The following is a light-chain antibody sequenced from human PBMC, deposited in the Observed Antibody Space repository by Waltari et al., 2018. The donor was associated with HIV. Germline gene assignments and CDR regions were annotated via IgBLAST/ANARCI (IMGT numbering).Light chain of an antibody. CDR2: KND. J-gene: IGLJ3*02. V-gene: IGLV1-47*01. CDR3: AAWDNSLGAWL. Sequence: QSVLTQPPSASGTPGQTVTISCSGSTPNIGSNYVYWFQQFPGTAPRLLIYKNDQRPSGVPDRCAGSKSGTSASLAISWLRSEDEADYYCAAWDNSLGAWLFGGGAKLTVL. CDR1: TPNIGSNY.